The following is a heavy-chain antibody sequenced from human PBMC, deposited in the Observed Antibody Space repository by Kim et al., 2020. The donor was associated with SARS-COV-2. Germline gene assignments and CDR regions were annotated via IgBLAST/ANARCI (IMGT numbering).Heavy chain of an antibody. CDR2: INPSGGST. D-gene: IGHD2-15*01. V-gene: IGHV1-46*01. CDR3: ARDWRMCSGGSCYYYYGMDV. Sequence: ASVKVSCKASGYTFTSYYMHWVRQAPGQGLEWMGIINPSGGSTSYAQKFQGRVTMTRDTSTSTVYMELSSLRSEDTAVYYCARDWRMCSGGSCYYYYGMDVWGQGTTVTVSS. CDR1: GYTFTSYY. J-gene: IGHJ6*02.